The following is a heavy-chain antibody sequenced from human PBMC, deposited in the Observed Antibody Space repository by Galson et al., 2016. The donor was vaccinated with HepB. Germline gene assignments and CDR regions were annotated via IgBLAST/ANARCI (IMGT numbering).Heavy chain of an antibody. CDR3: TKGLIAGRARPPFDP. D-gene: IGHD2-21*01. J-gene: IGHJ5*02. Sequence: SLRLSCAASGFTFGNYAMSWFRQAPGKGLEWVGFIRSTAYGGTREYAASVRGRITISRDDSASIAFLLMNSLKTEDTGTYYCTKGLIAGRARPPFDPWGQGTLVTVSS. CDR1: GFTFGNYA. V-gene: IGHV3-49*03. CDR2: IRSTAYGGTR.